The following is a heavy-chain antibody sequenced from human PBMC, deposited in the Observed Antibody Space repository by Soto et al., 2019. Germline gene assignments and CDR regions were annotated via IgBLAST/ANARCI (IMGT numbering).Heavy chain of an antibody. D-gene: IGHD3-16*01. J-gene: IGHJ6*02. CDR2: IIPIFGTA. CDR1: GGTFSSYA. Sequence: SVKVSCKASGGTFSSYAISWVRQAPGQGLEWMGGIIPIFGTANYAQKFQGRVTITADESTSTAYMELSSLRSEDTAVYYCARAAPRELVVLGGNYYYGMDVWGQGTTVTVSS. V-gene: IGHV1-69*13. CDR3: ARAAPRELVVLGGNYYYGMDV.